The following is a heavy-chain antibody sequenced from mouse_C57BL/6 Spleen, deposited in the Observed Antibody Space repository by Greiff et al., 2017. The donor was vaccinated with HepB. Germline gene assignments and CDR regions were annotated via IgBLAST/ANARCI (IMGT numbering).Heavy chain of an antibody. J-gene: IGHJ4*01. CDR2: INYDGSST. D-gene: IGHD2-3*01. CDR3: ARGNRYYDGYPYYYAMDY. CDR1: GFTFSDYY. Sequence: EVMLVESEGGLVQPGSSMKLSCTASGFTFSDYYMAWVRQVPEKGLEWVANINYDGSSTYYLDSLKSRFIISRDNAKNILYLQMSSLKSEDTATYYYARGNRYYDGYPYYYAMDYWGQGTSVTVSS. V-gene: IGHV5-16*01.